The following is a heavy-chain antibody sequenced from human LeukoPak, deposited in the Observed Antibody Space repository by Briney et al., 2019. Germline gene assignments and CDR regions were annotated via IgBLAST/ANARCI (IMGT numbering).Heavy chain of an antibody. CDR3: VRRSVVTAIHGDWFDP. D-gene: IGHD2-21*02. J-gene: IGHJ5*02. CDR2: IYYSGST. V-gene: IGHV4-59*08. CDR1: GGSISTYY. Sequence: TSETLSLTCTVSGGSISTYYWSWIRQPPGKGLEWIGCIYYSGSTNYNPSLKSRVTISVDTSKNQFSLKLTSATAADTAVYYCVRRSVVTAIHGDWFDPWGQGTLVTVSS.